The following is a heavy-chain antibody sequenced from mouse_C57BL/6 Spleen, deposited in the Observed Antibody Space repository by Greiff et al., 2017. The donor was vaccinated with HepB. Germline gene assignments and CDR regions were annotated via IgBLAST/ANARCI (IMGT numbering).Heavy chain of an antibody. D-gene: IGHD1-1*01. CDR1: GYTFTSYW. Sequence: VQLQQPGTELVKPGASVKLSCKASGYTFTSYWMHWVKQRPGQGLEWIGNINPSNGGTNYNEKFKSKATLTVDKSSSTAYMQLSILTSEDSAVYYCARGTTVVGYAMDYWGQGTSVTVSS. CDR2: INPSNGGT. CDR3: ARGTTVVGYAMDY. V-gene: IGHV1-53*01. J-gene: IGHJ4*01.